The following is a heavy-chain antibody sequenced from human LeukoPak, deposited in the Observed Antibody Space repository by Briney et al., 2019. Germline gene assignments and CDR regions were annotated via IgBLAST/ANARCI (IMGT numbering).Heavy chain of an antibody. Sequence: PSETLSLTCTVSGGSISSHYWSWIRQPPGKGLEWIGYIYYSGSTNYNPSLKSRVTISVDTSKNQFSLKLSSVTAADTAVYYRARGNYYDSSGYYSRVGFFDYWGQGTLVTVPS. CDR2: IYYSGST. J-gene: IGHJ4*02. CDR3: ARGNYYDSSGYYSRVGFFDY. D-gene: IGHD3-22*01. V-gene: IGHV4-59*11. CDR1: GGSISSHY.